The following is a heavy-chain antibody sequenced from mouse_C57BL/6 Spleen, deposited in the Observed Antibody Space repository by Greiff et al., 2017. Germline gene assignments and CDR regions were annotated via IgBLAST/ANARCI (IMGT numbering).Heavy chain of an antibody. CDR2: IWGVGST. V-gene: IGHV2-6*01. CDR1: GFSLTSYG. Sequence: VKLMESGPGLVAPSQSLSITCTVSGFSLTSYGVDWVRQSSGKGLEWLGVIWGVGSTNYNSALKSRLSISKDNSKSQVFLKMNSLQTDDTAMYYCAIYDYDVPFAYWGQGTLVTVSA. CDR3: AIYDYDVPFAY. J-gene: IGHJ3*01. D-gene: IGHD2-4*01.